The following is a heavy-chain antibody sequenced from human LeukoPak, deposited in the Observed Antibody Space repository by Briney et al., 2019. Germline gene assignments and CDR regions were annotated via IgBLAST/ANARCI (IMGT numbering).Heavy chain of an antibody. D-gene: IGHD3-16*01. CDR3: ARDTSAVRVDY. V-gene: IGHV3-21*01. CDR1: GFTFSSYS. J-gene: IGHJ4*02. Sequence: GGSLRLSCAASGFTFSSYSMNWVRQAPGKGLEWVSSISSSSYIYYADSVKGRFTISRDNAKNSLYLQMNSLRAEDTAVYYCARDTSAVRVDYWGQGTLVTVSS. CDR2: ISSSSYI.